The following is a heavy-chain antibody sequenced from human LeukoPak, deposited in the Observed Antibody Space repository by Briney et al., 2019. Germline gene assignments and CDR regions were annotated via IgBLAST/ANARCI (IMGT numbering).Heavy chain of an antibody. Sequence: SETLSLTCAVYGGSFSGYYWSWIRQPPGKGLEWIGEINHSGSTNYNPSLKSRVTISVDTSKNQFSLKLSSVTAADTAVYYCARGRYYDSSGYYYYYYYYYYGMDVWGQGTTVTVSS. CDR2: INHSGST. D-gene: IGHD3-22*01. J-gene: IGHJ6*02. V-gene: IGHV4-34*01. CDR1: GGSFSGYY. CDR3: ARGRYYDSSGYYYYYYYYYYGMDV.